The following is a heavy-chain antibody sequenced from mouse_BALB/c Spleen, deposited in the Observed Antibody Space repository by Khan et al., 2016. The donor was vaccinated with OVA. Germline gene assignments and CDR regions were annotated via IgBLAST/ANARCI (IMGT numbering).Heavy chain of an antibody. Sequence: EVQLVESGGDLVKHGGSLKLSCAASGFTFSSYSMSWVRQTPDKRLEWVATISSDGDYTYFPDSVKGRFTISRDNAKNTLNLQMSSLKSEDTALYYWASHLTGAVAYWGQGTLVTGSA. CDR2: ISSDGDYT. CDR3: ASHLTGAVAY. J-gene: IGHJ3*01. D-gene: IGHD4-1*01. CDR1: GFTFSSYS. V-gene: IGHV5-6*01.